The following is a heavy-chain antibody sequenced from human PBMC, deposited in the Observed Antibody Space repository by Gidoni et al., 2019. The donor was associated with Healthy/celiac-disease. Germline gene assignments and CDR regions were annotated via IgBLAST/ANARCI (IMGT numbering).Heavy chain of an antibody. CDR1: GYTFTSYG. D-gene: IGHD3-3*01. CDR3: AREGSPILRFLEWLSHDAFDI. V-gene: IGHV1-18*01. J-gene: IGHJ3*02. CDR2: RSAYNGNT. Sequence: QVQLVQSGAEVKKPGASVKVSCKASGYTFTSYGISWVRQAPGQGLEWMGWRSAYNGNTNYAQKLQGRVTMTTDTSTSTAYMELRSLRSDDTAVYYCAREGSPILRFLEWLSHDAFDIWGQGTMVTVSS.